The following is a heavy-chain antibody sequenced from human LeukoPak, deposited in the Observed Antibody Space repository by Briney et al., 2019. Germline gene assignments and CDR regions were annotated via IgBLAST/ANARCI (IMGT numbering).Heavy chain of an antibody. Sequence: GASVKVSCKAPGYTFTGYYMHWVRQAPGQGLEWMGWINPNSGGTNYAQKFQGRVTMTRDTSISTAYMELSRLRSDDTAVYYCARVRTGIAAAGIGYWGQGTLVTVSS. V-gene: IGHV1-2*02. J-gene: IGHJ4*02. CDR3: ARVRTGIAAAGIGY. CDR1: GYTFTGYY. CDR2: INPNSGGT. D-gene: IGHD6-13*01.